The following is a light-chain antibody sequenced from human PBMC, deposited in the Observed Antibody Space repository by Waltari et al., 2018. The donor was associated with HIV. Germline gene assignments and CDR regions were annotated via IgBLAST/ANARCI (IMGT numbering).Light chain of an antibody. Sequence: SSELTQDPAVSVALGQTVRITCQGDSLRSYYASWYQQKPGQAPVLVIYGKNNRPSGIPDRFSGSSSGNTASLTITGAQAEDEADYYCEAWDDSLNGYVFGTGTKVTVL. CDR3: EAWDDSLNGYV. CDR1: SLRSYY. V-gene: IGLV3-19*01. J-gene: IGLJ1*01. CDR2: GKN.